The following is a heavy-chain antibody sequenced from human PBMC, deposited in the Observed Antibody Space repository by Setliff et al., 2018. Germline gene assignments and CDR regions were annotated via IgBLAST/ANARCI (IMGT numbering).Heavy chain of an antibody. CDR2: IYYSGSTS. D-gene: IGHD6-6*01. J-gene: IGHJ4*02. Sequence: SETLSLTCTVSGGSISSGGYYWSWIRQHPGKGLEWIGYIYYSGSTSYYNPSLKSRVTISVDTSKNQFSLRLNSVTAADTAVYYCARGRNVVARLLDSWGQGARVTVSS. V-gene: IGHV4-31*03. CDR3: ARGRNVVARLLDS. CDR1: GGSISSGGYY.